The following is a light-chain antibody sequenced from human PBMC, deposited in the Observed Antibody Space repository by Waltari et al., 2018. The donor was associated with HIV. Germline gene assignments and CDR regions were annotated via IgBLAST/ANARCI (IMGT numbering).Light chain of an antibody. CDR1: NIGTTS. Sequence: SYVLTQPPSVSVAPGQTASITCGGNNIGTTSVHWYQQRPGQAPVLVVYDDYDRPSGIPERFSGSNSGNMATLTISRVEAGDEAVYYCQVWDSSTEHPGVVFGGGTKLTVL. CDR2: DDY. J-gene: IGLJ2*01. CDR3: QVWDSSTEHPGVV. V-gene: IGLV3-21*02.